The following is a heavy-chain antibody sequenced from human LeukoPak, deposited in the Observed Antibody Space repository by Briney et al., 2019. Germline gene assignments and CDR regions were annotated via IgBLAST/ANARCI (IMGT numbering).Heavy chain of an antibody. V-gene: IGHV4-59*01. J-gene: IGHJ4*02. CDR1: GGSISSYY. CDR3: ARDKKGASCYDY. CDR2: IYCSGST. D-gene: IGHD2-2*01. Sequence: SETLSLTCTVSGGSISSYYWSWIRQPPGKGLEWIGYIYCSGSTNYNPSLKSRVTISVDTSKNQFSLKLSSVTAADTAVYYCARDKKGASCYDYWGQGTLVTVSS.